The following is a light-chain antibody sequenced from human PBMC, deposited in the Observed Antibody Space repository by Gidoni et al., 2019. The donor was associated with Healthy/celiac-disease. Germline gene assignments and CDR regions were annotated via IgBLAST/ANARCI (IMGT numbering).Light chain of an antibody. Sequence: DIQMTQSPSTLSASVGDRVTITCRASQRISSWLAWYQQKPGKAPKLLIYDASLLESGVPSRFSGSGSGTEFTLTISSLQPDDFATYYCQQYNSYSMYTFXXXTKLEIK. J-gene: IGKJ2*01. CDR3: QQYNSYSMYT. CDR1: QRISSW. CDR2: DAS. V-gene: IGKV1-5*01.